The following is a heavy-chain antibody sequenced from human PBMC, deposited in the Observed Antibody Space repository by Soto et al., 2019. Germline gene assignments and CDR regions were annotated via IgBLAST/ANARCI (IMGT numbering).Heavy chain of an antibody. CDR2: ISHTGTT. V-gene: IGHV4-4*07. CDR3: ARGPYCGDECYFAY. D-gene: IGHD2-21*01. Sequence: PSETLSLTCIVFGVSITPYYWIWIRQPAGKGLEWIGRISHTGTTNSNPSLEGRVTMSVDPSKNQISLRLSSATAADTATYYCARGPYCGDECYFAYWGQGALVTVSS. CDR1: GVSITPYY. J-gene: IGHJ4*02.